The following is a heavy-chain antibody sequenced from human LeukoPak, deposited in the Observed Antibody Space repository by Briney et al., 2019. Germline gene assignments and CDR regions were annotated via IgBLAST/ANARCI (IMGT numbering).Heavy chain of an antibody. CDR2: IYVSGTT. V-gene: IGHV4-59*08. CDR1: GGSISSYY. D-gene: IGHD4-11*01. Sequence: KSSETLSLTCTVSGGSISSYYWSWIRQPPGKELEWIGYIYVSGTTNYNPSLTSRVTLLVDTSKNQFSLYLRSVTAADTAVYYCARHGLQYNGFAPWGQGTLVTVSP. CDR3: ARHGLQYNGFAP. J-gene: IGHJ5*02.